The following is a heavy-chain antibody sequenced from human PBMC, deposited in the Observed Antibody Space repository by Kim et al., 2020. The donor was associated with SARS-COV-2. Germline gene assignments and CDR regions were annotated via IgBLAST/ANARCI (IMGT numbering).Heavy chain of an antibody. Sequence: PGAVKSRFTISRENAKNSLYLQRNSLRAGETAVYYCARGYSSSWYWAFDIWGQGTMVTVSS. V-gene: IGHV3-13*01. CDR3: ARGYSSSWYWAFDI. D-gene: IGHD6-13*01. J-gene: IGHJ3*02.